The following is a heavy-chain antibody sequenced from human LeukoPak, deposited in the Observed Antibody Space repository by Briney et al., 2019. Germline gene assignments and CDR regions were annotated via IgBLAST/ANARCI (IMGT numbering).Heavy chain of an antibody. Sequence: ASVKVSCKASGGTFSSYAISWVRQAPGQGLEWMGGIIPIFGTANYAQKFQGRVTITADKSTSTAYMGLSSLRSEDTAVYYCASTPQYSSSWYATSSIDYWGQGTLVTVSS. V-gene: IGHV1-69*06. CDR3: ASTPQYSSSWYATSSIDY. CDR1: GGTFSSYA. J-gene: IGHJ4*02. CDR2: IIPIFGTA. D-gene: IGHD6-13*01.